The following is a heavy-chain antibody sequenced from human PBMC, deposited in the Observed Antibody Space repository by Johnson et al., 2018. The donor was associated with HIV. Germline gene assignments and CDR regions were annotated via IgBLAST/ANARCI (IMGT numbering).Heavy chain of an antibody. J-gene: IGHJ3*01. Sequence: QMQLVESGGGVVQPGRSLRLSCAASGFTFSYYSMHWVRQAPGKGLEWVAVIRYDGTNKYYADSVKGRFTLSRDNSKNTLDLQMNSLTIEDTAVFYCAKTRMGGILDAFDLWCQGTMVIVS. D-gene: IGHD3-10*01. V-gene: IGHV3-30*02. CDR1: GFTFSYYS. CDR3: AKTRMGGILDAFDL. CDR2: IRYDGTNK.